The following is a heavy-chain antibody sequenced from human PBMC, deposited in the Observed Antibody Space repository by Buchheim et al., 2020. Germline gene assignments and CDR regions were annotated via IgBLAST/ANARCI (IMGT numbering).Heavy chain of an antibody. CDR3: AKTLMGASRPYFDY. CDR2: ISASGGSA. CDR1: GFTFSSYA. D-gene: IGHD1-26*01. V-gene: IGHV3-23*01. J-gene: IGHJ4*02. Sequence: VQLLESGGGLVQPGGSLRLSCAASGFTFSSYAMTWVRQAPGKGLEWVSSISASGGSAYYADSVKGRFTISRDSSKNTLYLQMNSLRAEDTAVYYCAKTLMGASRPYFDYWGQGTL.